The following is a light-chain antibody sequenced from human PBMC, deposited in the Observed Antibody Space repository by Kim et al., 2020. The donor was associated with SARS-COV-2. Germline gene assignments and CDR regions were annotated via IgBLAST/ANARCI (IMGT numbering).Light chain of an antibody. CDR1: NLRSYY. V-gene: IGLV3-19*01. CDR3: NSRDSNDNVV. J-gene: IGLJ2*01. CDR2: GKN. Sequence: SELTQDPAVSVALGQTVRITCQGDNLRSYYATWYQQKPGQAPILVIYGKNNRPSGIPDRFSGSSSGSTASLTITGTQAGDEADYYCNSRDSNDNVVFGGGTQLTVL.